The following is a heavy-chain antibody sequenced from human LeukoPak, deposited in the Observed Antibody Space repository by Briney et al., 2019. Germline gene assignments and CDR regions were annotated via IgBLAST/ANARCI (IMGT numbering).Heavy chain of an antibody. V-gene: IGHV4-59*08. D-gene: IGHD2-2*01. CDR3: ARHYGSKSQFDY. Sequence: SETLSLTRTVSGDSISSYYWSWIRQSPGKGLEWIGYINYSGSTNYNPSLKSRVTISVDTSMNQFSLKLSSVTAADTAVYYCARHYGSKSQFDYWGQGTLITVSS. J-gene: IGHJ4*02. CDR1: GDSISSYY. CDR2: INYSGST.